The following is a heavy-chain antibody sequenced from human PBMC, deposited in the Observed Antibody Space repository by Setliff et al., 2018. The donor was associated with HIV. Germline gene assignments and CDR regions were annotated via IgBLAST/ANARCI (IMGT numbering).Heavy chain of an antibody. V-gene: IGHV4-30-4*08. J-gene: IGHJ4*02. D-gene: IGHD2-2*01. Sequence: SETLSLTCSVSGGAITNGDHYWAWIRQSPGKGLEWIGYIYYTGDTYYSSSFESRVVISPDTANNQFSLRVRSVTAADTALYFCARMSISASVYFDYWGQGTLVTVSS. CDR3: ARMSISASVYFDY. CDR2: IYYTGDT. CDR1: GGAITNGDHY.